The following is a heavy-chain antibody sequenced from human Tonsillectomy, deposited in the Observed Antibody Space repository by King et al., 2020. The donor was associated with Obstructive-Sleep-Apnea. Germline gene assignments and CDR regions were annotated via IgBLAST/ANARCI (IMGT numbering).Heavy chain of an antibody. V-gene: IGHV4-59*01. Sequence: PSGTLSLTCAVSGGSISSYYWSWIRQPPGKGLEWIGYIYYSGSTNYNPSLQSRVTISVDTSKNQFSLKLSSVTAVDTAVYYCARALYYEFWSGYYKWVQGGYYYGMDVWGQGTTVTVSS. D-gene: IGHD3-3*01. CDR1: GGSISSYY. CDR2: IYYSGST. J-gene: IGHJ6*02. CDR3: ARALYYEFWSGYYKWVQGGYYYGMDV.